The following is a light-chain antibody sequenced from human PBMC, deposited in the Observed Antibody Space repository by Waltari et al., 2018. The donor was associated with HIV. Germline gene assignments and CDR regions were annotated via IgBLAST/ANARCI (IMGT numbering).Light chain of an antibody. Sequence: QSALTQPPSASGSPGQSVTISCTGTSSDVGDNNYVSWYQQHPGKAPKVMIYEVSKRPSGVPDRFSGSKSGNTASLTGSGLQAEDEADYFCTSYAGRDNLVFGGGTKLTVL. CDR2: EVS. J-gene: IGLJ2*01. CDR3: TSYAGRDNLV. V-gene: IGLV2-8*01. CDR1: SSDVGDNNY.